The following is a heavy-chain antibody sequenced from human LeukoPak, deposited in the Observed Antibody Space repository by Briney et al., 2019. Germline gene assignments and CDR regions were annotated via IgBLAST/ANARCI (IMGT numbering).Heavy chain of an antibody. D-gene: IGHD2-21*01. CDR2: ISAGGGT. J-gene: IGHJ4*02. CDR1: GFTFSNFG. CDR3: ARLFSTAHY. Sequence: GGSLRLSCAASGFTFSNFGMSWVRQAPGNGLEWVSAISAGGGTYYADTVKGRFTISRDNSKNTLYLQMSSLRAEDTAVYYCARLFSTAHYWGQGTLVTVSS. V-gene: IGHV3-23*01.